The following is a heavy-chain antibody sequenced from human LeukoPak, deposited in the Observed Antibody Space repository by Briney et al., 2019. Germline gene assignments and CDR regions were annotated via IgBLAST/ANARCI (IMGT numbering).Heavy chain of an antibody. CDR2: IYYSGST. Sequence: PSETLSLTCTVSGGSISSSSRYWGWIRQPPGKGLEWIGSIYYSGSTYYNPSLKSRVTISVDTSKNQFSLKLSSVTAADTAVYYCARLRDSSGYYPPYFDYWGQGTLVTVSS. J-gene: IGHJ4*02. V-gene: IGHV4-39*01. CDR1: GGSISSSSRY. CDR3: ARLRDSSGYYPPYFDY. D-gene: IGHD3-22*01.